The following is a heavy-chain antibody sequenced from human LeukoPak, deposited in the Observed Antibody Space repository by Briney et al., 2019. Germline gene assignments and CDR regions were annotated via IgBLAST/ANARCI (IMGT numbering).Heavy chain of an antibody. CDR3: ARSGGGVVTWYFDY. CDR1: GYTFTGYY. Sequence: ASVKVSCKASGYTFTGYYMHWVRQAPGQGLEWMGWINPNSGGTNYAQKFQGRVTMTRDTSISTAYMELSRLRSDDTAVYYCARSGGGVVTWYFDYWGQGTLVTVSS. D-gene: IGHD4-23*01. J-gene: IGHJ4*02. CDR2: INPNSGGT. V-gene: IGHV1-2*02.